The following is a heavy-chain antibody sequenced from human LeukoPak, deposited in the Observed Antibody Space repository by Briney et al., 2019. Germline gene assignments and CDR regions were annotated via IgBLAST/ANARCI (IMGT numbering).Heavy chain of an antibody. CDR1: GGTFSSYA. V-gene: IGHV1-69*05. Sequence: SVKVSCKASGGTFSSYAISRVRQAPGQGLEWMGGIIPIFGTANYAQKFQGRVTITTDESTSTAYMELSSLRSEDTAVYYCARARSGVDFWSGYNYYYYMDVWGKGTTVTVSS. J-gene: IGHJ6*03. CDR3: ARARSGVDFWSGYNYYYYMDV. D-gene: IGHD3-3*01. CDR2: IIPIFGTA.